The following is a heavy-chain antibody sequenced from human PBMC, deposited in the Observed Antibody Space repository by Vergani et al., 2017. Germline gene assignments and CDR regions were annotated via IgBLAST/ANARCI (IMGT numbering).Heavy chain of an antibody. CDR3: ASRVRYYYYGMDV. CDR2: INHSGST. J-gene: IGHJ6*02. Sequence: QVQLQQWGAGLLKPSETLSLTCAVYGGSFSGYYWSWIRQPPGKGLEWIGEINHSGSTNYNPSLKSRVAISVDTSKNQFSLKLSSVTAADTAVYYCASRVRYYYYGMDVWGQGP. CDR1: GGSFSGYY. V-gene: IGHV4-34*01.